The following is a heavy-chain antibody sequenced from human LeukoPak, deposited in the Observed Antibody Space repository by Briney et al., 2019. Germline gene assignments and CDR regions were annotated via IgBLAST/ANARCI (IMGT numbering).Heavy chain of an antibody. J-gene: IGHJ4*02. V-gene: IGHV1-69*05. Sequence: EASVKVSCKASGGTFSSYAISWVRQAPGQGLEWMGGIIPIFGTANYAQKFQGRVTITTDESTSTAYMELSSLRSEDTAVYYCARGLSIAAAGGLDYWGQGTLVTVSS. CDR2: IIPIFGTA. D-gene: IGHD6-13*01. CDR1: GGTFSSYA. CDR3: ARGLSIAAAGGLDY.